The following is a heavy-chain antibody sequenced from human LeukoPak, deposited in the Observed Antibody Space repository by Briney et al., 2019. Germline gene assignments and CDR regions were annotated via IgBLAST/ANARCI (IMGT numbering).Heavy chain of an antibody. V-gene: IGHV3-23*01. CDR1: GFTFSSYA. D-gene: IGHD2-2*01. Sequence: PGGSLRLSCAASGFTFSSYAMNWVRQAPGKGLEWVSTISGSGGSTYYADSVKGRFTISRDNSKNTLYLQMNSLRAEDTAVYYCAKGESLVPAALKGAFDIWGQGTMVTVPS. CDR3: AKGESLVPAALKGAFDI. J-gene: IGHJ3*02. CDR2: ISGSGGST.